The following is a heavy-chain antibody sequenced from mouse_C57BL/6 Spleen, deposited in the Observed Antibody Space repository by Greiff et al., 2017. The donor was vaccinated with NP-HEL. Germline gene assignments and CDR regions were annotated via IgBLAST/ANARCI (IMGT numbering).Heavy chain of an antibody. V-gene: IGHV1-15*01. D-gene: IGHD1-1*01. CDR1: GYTFTDYE. CDR2: IDPETGGT. CDR3: TRGATVVATDYFDY. Sequence: VQLQQSGAELVRPGASVTLSCKASGYTFTDYEMHWVKQTPVHGLEWIGAIDPETGGTAYNQKFKGKAILTADKSSSTAYMELRSLTSEDSAVYYCTRGATVVATDYFDYWGQGTTLTVSS. J-gene: IGHJ2*01.